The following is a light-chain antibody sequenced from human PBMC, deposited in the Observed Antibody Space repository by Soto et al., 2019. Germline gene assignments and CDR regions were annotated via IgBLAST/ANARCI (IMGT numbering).Light chain of an antibody. Sequence: DIQMTQSPSSLSASVGDRLTITSRASQSIDNNLNWYQQTPGKAPKILIYETSILQSGVPSRFSGSGSGAEFTLTLTSLQPEDFETYSCQQTYSSPWTFGQGTKVDIK. V-gene: IGKV1-39*01. CDR2: ETS. CDR3: QQTYSSPWT. J-gene: IGKJ1*01. CDR1: QSIDNN.